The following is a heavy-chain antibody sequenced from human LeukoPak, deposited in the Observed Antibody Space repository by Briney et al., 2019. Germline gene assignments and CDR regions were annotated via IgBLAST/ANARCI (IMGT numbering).Heavy chain of an antibody. V-gene: IGHV4-39*07. J-gene: IGHJ4*02. Sequence: PSETLSLTCTVSGGSISSSSYYWGWIRQPPGKGLEWIGSIYYSGSTYYNPSLKSRVTISVDTSKNQFSLKLSSVAAADTAVYYCARDFKGSGDYWGQGTLVTVSS. CDR1: GGSISSSSYY. CDR2: IYYSGST. CDR3: ARDFKGSGDY.